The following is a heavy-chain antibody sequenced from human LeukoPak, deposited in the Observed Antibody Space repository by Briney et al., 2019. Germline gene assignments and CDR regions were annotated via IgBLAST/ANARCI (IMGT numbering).Heavy chain of an antibody. CDR2: RSYDGSNK. CDR1: GFTFSSYA. Sequence: GRSLRLSCAASGFTFSSYAMHWVRQAPGKGLEWVAVRSYDGSNKYYADSVKGRFTISRDNSKNTLYLQMNSLRAEDTAVYYCARDEAAYSGSPLDYWGQGTLVTVSS. J-gene: IGHJ4*02. D-gene: IGHD1-26*01. V-gene: IGHV3-30-3*01. CDR3: ARDEAAYSGSPLDY.